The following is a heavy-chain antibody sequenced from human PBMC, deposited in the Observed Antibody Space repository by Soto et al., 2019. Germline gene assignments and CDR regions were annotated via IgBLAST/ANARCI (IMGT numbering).Heavy chain of an antibody. CDR2: ISYDGSNK. CDR3: ARDLTPHYGSGNRPYYYGMDV. CDR1: GFTFSSYA. D-gene: IGHD3-10*01. V-gene: IGHV3-30-3*01. J-gene: IGHJ6*02. Sequence: PGGSLRLSCAASGFTFSSYAMHWVRQAPGKGLEWVAVISYDGSNKYYADSVKGRFTISRDNSKNTLYLQMNSLRAEDTAVYYCARDLTPHYGSGNRPYYYGMDVWGHGTTVTISS.